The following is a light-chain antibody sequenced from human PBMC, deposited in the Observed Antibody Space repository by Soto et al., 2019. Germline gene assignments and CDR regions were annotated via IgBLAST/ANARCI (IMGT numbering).Light chain of an antibody. CDR3: CSYVTTPEI. V-gene: IGLV2-11*01. CDR2: DGT. Sequence: QSVLARPRSVSGSPGQLLTISCTGTSSDADDYRYVSWYQQYPGKAPKLVIYDGTKRPSGVPDRFSGSNSGNTASLTISGLQAEDEADYYCCSYVTTPEIFGTGTKVTVL. CDR1: SSDADDYRY. J-gene: IGLJ1*01.